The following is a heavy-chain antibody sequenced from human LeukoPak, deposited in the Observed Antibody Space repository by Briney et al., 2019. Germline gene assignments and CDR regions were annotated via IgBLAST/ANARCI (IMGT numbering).Heavy chain of an antibody. J-gene: IGHJ4*02. Sequence: PGRSLRLSCAASGFTFDDYAMHWVRHAPGDGLEWVSGISWNSGSIGYADSVKGRFTISRDNAKNSLYLQMNSLRAEDTALYYCAKATGYSSGWYGDWGQGTLVTVSS. CDR1: GFTFDDYA. CDR2: ISWNSGSI. D-gene: IGHD6-19*01. V-gene: IGHV3-9*01. CDR3: AKATGYSSGWYGD.